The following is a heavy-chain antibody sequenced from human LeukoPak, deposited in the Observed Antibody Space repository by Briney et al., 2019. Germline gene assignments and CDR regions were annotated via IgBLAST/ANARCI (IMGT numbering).Heavy chain of an antibody. Sequence: SETLSLTCTVSGGSISSYYWTWIRQPPGKGLEWIGYIYYTGSTNYNPSLKSRVTISEDTSKNQFSLKLSSVTAADTAVYYCARVKRYSSSWYYFDYWGQGTLVTVSS. CDR3: ARVKRYSSSWYYFDY. CDR2: IYYTGST. CDR1: GGSISSYY. J-gene: IGHJ4*02. D-gene: IGHD6-13*01. V-gene: IGHV4-59*01.